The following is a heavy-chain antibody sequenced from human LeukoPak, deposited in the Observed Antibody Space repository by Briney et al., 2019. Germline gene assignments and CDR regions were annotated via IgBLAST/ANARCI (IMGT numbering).Heavy chain of an antibody. J-gene: IGHJ4*02. D-gene: IGHD3-10*01. CDR2: ISSGSETI. CDR1: GFSFSGHS. Sequence: GGSLRLSCEASGFSFSGHSMNWVRQAPGKGLEWVSYISSGSETIYYADSVKGRFTISRDNAKNSLFLQMNSLRAGDTAVYYCARDRGSITMVRGVNYYWGQGTLVTVSS. CDR3: ARDRGSITMVRGVNYY. V-gene: IGHV3-48*04.